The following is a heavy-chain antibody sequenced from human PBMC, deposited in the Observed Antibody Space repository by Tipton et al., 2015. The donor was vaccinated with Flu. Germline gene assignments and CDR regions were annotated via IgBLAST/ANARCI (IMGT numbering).Heavy chain of an antibody. Sequence: TLSLTCTVSGGSISSGGYYWSWIRQHPGKGLEWIGYIYYSGSTYYNPSLKSRVTISVDTSKNQFSLKLSSVTAADTAVYYCAGSIGFGYYLDYWGQGTLVTVSS. V-gene: IGHV4-31*03. D-gene: IGHD3-10*01. CDR2: IYYSGST. CDR3: AGSIGFGYYLDY. J-gene: IGHJ4*02. CDR1: GGSISSGGYY.